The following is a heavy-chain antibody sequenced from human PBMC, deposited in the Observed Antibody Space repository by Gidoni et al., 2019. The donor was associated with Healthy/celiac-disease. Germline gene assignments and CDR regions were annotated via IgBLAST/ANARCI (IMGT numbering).Heavy chain of an antibody. V-gene: IGHV1-18*01. J-gene: IGHJ6*02. D-gene: IGHD6-6*01. CDR3: ARDPCPVKHRCSSSYVRRTAHVHYYYGMDV. Sequence: QVQLVQSGAEVKKPGASVKVSCKASGYTFTSSGISWVRQAPGQGLEWMGWISAYNGNTNYAQKLQGRVTMTTDTSTSTAYMELRSLRSYDTAVYYCARDPCPVKHRCSSSYVRRTAHVHYYYGMDVWGQGTTVTVSS. CDR1: GYTFTSSG. CDR2: ISAYNGNT.